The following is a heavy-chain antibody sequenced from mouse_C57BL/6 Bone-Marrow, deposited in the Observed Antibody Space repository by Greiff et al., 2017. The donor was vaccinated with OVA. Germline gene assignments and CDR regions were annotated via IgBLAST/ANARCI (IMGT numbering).Heavy chain of an antibody. D-gene: IGHD1-3*01. Sequence: QVQLKQPGAELVKPGASVTLSCKASGYTFTSYWMHWVKQRPGRGLEWIGRIDPNSGGTKYNEKFKSKATLTVDKPSSTAYMQLSSLTSEDSAVYYCARLNSPYYFDYWGQGTTLTVSS. CDR1: GYTFTSYW. CDR3: ARLNSPYYFDY. V-gene: IGHV1-72*01. J-gene: IGHJ2*01. CDR2: IDPNSGGT.